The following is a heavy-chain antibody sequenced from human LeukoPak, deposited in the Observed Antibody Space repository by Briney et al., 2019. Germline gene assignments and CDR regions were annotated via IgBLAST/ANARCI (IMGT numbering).Heavy chain of an antibody. Sequence: RAGGSLRLSCAASGFTFSNYAMHWVRQAPGKGLEYVSAISSNGGYTDYANSVKGRFTISRDNSKNTPYLQMGSLRAEDMAVYYCARDGLVTNDAFDIWGQGTMVTVSS. J-gene: IGHJ3*02. CDR1: GFTFSNYA. CDR3: ARDGLVTNDAFDI. CDR2: ISSNGGYT. V-gene: IGHV3-64*01. D-gene: IGHD3/OR15-3a*01.